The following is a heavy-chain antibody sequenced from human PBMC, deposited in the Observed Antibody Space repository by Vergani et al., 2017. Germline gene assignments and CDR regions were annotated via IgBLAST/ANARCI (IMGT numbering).Heavy chain of an antibody. CDR3: TRSECSGTTCYGHYFDL. J-gene: IGHJ4*01. Sequence: AELLESGGGLAQPGGSLRVPCSASGFRVTTYYMSWVRQAPGKGLEWVSVIKSDGRTSYAESVRGRFTISIDTSRNAVYLQMNILRVEDTGVYYCTRSECSGTTCYGHYFDLWGHGVLVTVSS. CDR2: IKSDGRT. D-gene: IGHD2-15*01. CDR1: GFRVTTYY. V-gene: IGHV3-66*02.